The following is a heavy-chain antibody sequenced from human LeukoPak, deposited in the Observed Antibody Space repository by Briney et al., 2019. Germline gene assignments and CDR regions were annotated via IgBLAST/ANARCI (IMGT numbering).Heavy chain of an antibody. Sequence: PGGSLRLSCAASGFTFSTYEMNWARQAPGKGLEWVSYISSGGSSIYYADSVKGRFTLSRDNAKNSLYLQMNSLRAADTAVYYCARDGYGSGSFEYWGQGTLVTVSS. CDR2: ISSGGSSI. D-gene: IGHD3-10*01. CDR3: ARDGYGSGSFEY. V-gene: IGHV3-48*03. CDR1: GFTFSTYE. J-gene: IGHJ4*02.